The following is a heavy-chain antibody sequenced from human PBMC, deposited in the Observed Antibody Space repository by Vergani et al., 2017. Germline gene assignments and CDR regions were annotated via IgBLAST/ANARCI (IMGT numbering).Heavy chain of an antibody. Sequence: QVQLVQSGAEVKKPGASVKVSCTASGYTFTSYAMHWVRQAPGQRLEWMGWINAGNGNTKYSQKFQGRVTITGDTSASTAYMELSSLRSEDTAVYYCARGQGRYYDSSGYYLLGYWGQGTLVTVSS. CDR3: ARGQGRYYDSSGYYLLGY. CDR1: GYTFTSYA. D-gene: IGHD3-22*01. V-gene: IGHV1-3*01. CDR2: INAGNGNT. J-gene: IGHJ4*02.